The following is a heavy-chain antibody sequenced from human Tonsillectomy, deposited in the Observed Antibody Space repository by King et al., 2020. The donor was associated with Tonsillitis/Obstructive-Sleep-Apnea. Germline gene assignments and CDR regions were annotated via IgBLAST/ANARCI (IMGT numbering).Heavy chain of an antibody. J-gene: IGHJ4*02. CDR1: GFTFSNAW. D-gene: IGHD3-10*01. V-gene: IGHV3-15*01. CDR2: IKSKTDGGTT. Sequence: VQLVESGGGLVKPGGSLRLSCAASGFTFSNAWMSWVRQAPGKGLEWVSRIKSKTDGGTTDYAAPVKGRFTISRDDSKNTLYLQMNSLKTEDTAVYYCTTEGLHYYGSGSYFPFDYWGQGTLVTVSS. CDR3: TTEGLHYYGSGSYFPFDY.